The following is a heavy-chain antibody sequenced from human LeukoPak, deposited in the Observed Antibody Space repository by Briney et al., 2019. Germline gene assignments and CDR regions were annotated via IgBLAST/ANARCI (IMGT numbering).Heavy chain of an antibody. D-gene: IGHD4-23*01. Sequence: GASVKVSCKASGYTFTSYAMNWVRQAPGQGLEWRGWINTNTGNPTYAQGFTGRFVFSLYTSVSTAYLQISSLKAEDTAVYYCARDPFTVVTPGFFDYWGQGSLVTVSS. V-gene: IGHV7-4-1*02. CDR3: ARDPFTVVTPGFFDY. CDR2: INTNTGNP. J-gene: IGHJ4*02. CDR1: GYTFTSYA.